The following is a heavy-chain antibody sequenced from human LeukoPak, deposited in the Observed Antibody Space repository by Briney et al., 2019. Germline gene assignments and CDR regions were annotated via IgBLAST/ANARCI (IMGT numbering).Heavy chain of an antibody. V-gene: IGHV1-2*02. J-gene: IGHJ5*02. CDR2: INPNSGGT. D-gene: IGHD5-12*01. CDR3: ARDRGRGSWFDP. CDR1: GYTFTGYY. Sequence: ASVKVSCKASGYTFTGYYMHWVRQAPGQGLEWMGWINPNSGGTNYAQKFQGRVTMTRDTSISTAYMELSRLRSDDTAVYYCARDRGRGSWFDPWGQGTLVTVSS.